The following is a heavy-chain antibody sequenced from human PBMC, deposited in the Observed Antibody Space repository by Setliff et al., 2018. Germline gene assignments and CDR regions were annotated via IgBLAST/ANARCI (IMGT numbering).Heavy chain of an antibody. J-gene: IGHJ4*02. V-gene: IGHV1-18*01. CDR3: ARDPLGLEDITLFDY. CDR1: GYTSINYG. D-gene: IGHD3-16*01. CDR2: INLNTGNI. Sequence: ASVKVSCKAFGYTSINYGISWVRQAPEQGLEWMGRINLNTGNIFYAQEFQGRVTLTRDTSTSTAYMELTGLRYDDTAIYYCARDPLGLEDITLFDYWGQGTLVTVSS.